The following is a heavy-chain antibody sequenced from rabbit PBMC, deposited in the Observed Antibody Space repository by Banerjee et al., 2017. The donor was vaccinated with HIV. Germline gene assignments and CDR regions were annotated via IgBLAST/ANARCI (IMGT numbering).Heavy chain of an antibody. CDR2: IYAGSGST. D-gene: IGHD1-1*01. CDR1: GFTISSSYW. CDR3: ARQSSGYAYEL. Sequence: QEQLVESGGGLVQPEESLTLTCTASGFTISSSYWMSWVRQAPGKGLEWIGDIYAGSGSTYYASWAKGRFTISKTSSTTVTLQMTSLTAADTATYFCARQSSGYAYELWGPGTLVTVS. V-gene: IGHV1S45*01. J-gene: IGHJ4*01.